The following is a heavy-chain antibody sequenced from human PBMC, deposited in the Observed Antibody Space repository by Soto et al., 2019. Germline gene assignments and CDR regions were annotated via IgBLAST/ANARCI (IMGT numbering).Heavy chain of an antibody. CDR1: GGSISSGGYY. J-gene: IGHJ4*02. Sequence: QVQLQESGPGLVKPSQTLSLTCTVSGGSISSGGYYWSWIRQHPGKGLERIGYIYYSGSTYYNPSLKSRVTISVDTSKTQCSLKRSSVTAAATDVYYCARERPEGYCSGCSCYTRNNYFDYWVQGTLVTVAS. CDR2: IYYSGST. V-gene: IGHV4-31*03. CDR3: ARERPEGYCSGCSCYTRNNYFDY. D-gene: IGHD2-15*01.